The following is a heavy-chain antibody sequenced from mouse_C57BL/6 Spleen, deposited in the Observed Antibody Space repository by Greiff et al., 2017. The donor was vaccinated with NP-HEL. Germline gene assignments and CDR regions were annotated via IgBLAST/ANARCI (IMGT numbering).Heavy chain of an antibody. D-gene: IGHD1-1*01. J-gene: IGHJ2*01. CDR1: GYTFTDYE. Sequence: QVQLQQSGAELVRPGASVTLSCKASGYTFTDYEMHWVKQTPVHGLEWIGAIDPETGGTAYNQKFKGKAILTADKSSSTAYMELRSLTSEDSAVYYCTRWGYYPLDYWGQGTTLTVSS. CDR2: IDPETGGT. V-gene: IGHV1-15*01. CDR3: TRWGYYPLDY.